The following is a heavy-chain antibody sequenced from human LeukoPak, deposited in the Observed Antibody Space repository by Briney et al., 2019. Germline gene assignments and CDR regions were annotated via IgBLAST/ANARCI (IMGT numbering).Heavy chain of an antibody. D-gene: IGHD3-22*01. J-gene: IGHJ4*02. CDR1: GGTFSSYA. V-gene: IGHV1-69*04. CDR2: IIPILGIA. Sequence: SVKVSCKASGGTFSSYAISWVRQAPGQGLEWMGRIIPILGIANYAQKFQGRVTITADKSTSTAYMELSSLRSEDTAMYYCARDLGAYYDSSGYYIDYWGQGTLVTVSS. CDR3: ARDLGAYYDSSGYYIDY.